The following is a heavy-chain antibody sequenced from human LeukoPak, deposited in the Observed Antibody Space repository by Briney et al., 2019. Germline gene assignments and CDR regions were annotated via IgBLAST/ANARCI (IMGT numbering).Heavy chain of an antibody. J-gene: IGHJ4*02. D-gene: IGHD3-10*01. Sequence: ASVKVSCKASGYTFTGYYMHWVRQAPGQGLEWMGWISAYNGNTNYAQKLQGRVTMTTDTSTSTAYMELRSLRPDDTAVYFCARAHSGTLPYYFDYWGPGTLVT. CDR3: ARAHSGTLPYYFDY. V-gene: IGHV1-18*04. CDR2: ISAYNGNT. CDR1: GYTFTGYY.